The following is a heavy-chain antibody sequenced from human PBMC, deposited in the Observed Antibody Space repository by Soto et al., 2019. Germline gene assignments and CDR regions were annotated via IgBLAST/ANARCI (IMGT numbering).Heavy chain of an antibody. J-gene: IGHJ4*02. V-gene: IGHV3-30-3*01. CDR2: ISYDGSNK. CDR3: ARDYYDSSGNYFDY. Sequence: PGGSLRLSCAASGFTFGSYAMHWVRQAPGKGLEWVAVISYDGSNKYYADSVKGRFTISRDNSKNTLYLQMNSLRAEDTAVYYCARDYYDSSGNYFDYWGQGTLVTVSS. CDR1: GFTFGSYA. D-gene: IGHD3-22*01.